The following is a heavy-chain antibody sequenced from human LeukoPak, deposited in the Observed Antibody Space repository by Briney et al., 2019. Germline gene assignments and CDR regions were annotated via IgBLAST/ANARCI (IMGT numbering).Heavy chain of an antibody. J-gene: IGHJ4*02. D-gene: IGHD5-18*01. Sequence: SVKVSCKASGGTFSSYAISWVRQAPGQGLEWMGGIIPIFGTANYAQKFQGRVTITADKSTSTAYMELSSLRSEDTAVYYCARDGGYSYGPDCWGQGTLVTVSS. V-gene: IGHV1-69*06. CDR1: GGTFSSYA. CDR2: IIPIFGTA. CDR3: ARDGGYSYGPDC.